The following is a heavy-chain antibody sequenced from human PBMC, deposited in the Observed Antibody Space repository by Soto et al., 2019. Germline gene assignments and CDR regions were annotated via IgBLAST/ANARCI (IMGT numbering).Heavy chain of an antibody. CDR2: MSHSGGT. V-gene: IGHV4-34*01. D-gene: IGHD1-1*01. Sequence: QVQLQQWGAGLLKPSETLSLTCAVYGGSVSSGSYYWSWIRQPPGKGLEWIGEMSHSGGTHFNPSLKSRVTISVDTSKNQFSLKTSFVTAADTALYYCARVERGTATTVVDAFDIWGPGTMVTVSS. J-gene: IGHJ3*02. CDR3: ARVERGTATTVVDAFDI. CDR1: GGSVSSGSYY.